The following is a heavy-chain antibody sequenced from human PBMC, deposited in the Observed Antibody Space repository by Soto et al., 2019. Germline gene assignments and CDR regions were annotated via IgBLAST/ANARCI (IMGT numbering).Heavy chain of an antibody. J-gene: IGHJ4*02. Sequence: PGGSLRLSCAASGFTFSSYGMHWVRQAPGKGLERVAVISYDGSNKYYADFVKGRFTISRDNSKNTLYLQVNSLRAEDTAVYYCAKDRYASGSYPTLYYFDYWGQGTLVTVSS. CDR2: ISYDGSNK. D-gene: IGHD1-26*01. V-gene: IGHV3-30*18. CDR1: GFTFSSYG. CDR3: AKDRYASGSYPTLYYFDY.